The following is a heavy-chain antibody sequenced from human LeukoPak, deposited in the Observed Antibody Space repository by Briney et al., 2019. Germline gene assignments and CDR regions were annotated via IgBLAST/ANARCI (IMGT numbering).Heavy chain of an antibody. J-gene: IGHJ5*02. V-gene: IGHV3-7*01. CDR3: ARDEIS. Sequence: GGSLRVSCAASGFTFSNYWMSWVRQAPGKGLEWVANIKQDGSEKCYVDSVKGRFTISRDNAKNSLYLQMNSLRAEDTAVYYCARDEISWGQGTLVTVSS. CDR1: GFTFSNYW. CDR2: IKQDGSEK.